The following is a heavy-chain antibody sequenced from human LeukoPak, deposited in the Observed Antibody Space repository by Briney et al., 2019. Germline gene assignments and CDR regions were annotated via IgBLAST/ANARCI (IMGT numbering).Heavy chain of an antibody. D-gene: IGHD5-24*01. Sequence: PSETLSLTCTVSGGSISSGSYYWSWIRQPPGKGLEWIGYIYHSGSTYYNPSLKSRVTISVDRSKNQFSLKLSSVTAADTAVYYCARIVEMATIPWCFDLWGRRTLVTVSS. CDR2: IYHSGST. CDR3: ARIVEMATIPWCFDL. J-gene: IGHJ2*01. CDR1: GGSISSGSYY. V-gene: IGHV4-30-2*01.